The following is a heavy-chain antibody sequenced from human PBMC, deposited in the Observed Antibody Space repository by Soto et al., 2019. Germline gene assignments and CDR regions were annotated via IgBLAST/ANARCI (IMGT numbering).Heavy chain of an antibody. CDR3: ASEKKSIAVAGPTLYYYYGMDV. V-gene: IGHV1-46*01. CDR2: INPSGGST. D-gene: IGHD6-19*01. Sequence: GASVKVSCKASGYTFTSYYMHWVRQAPGQGLEWMGIINPSGGSTSYAQKYQGRVTMTRDTSTSTVYMELSSLRSEDTAVYYCASEKKSIAVAGPTLYYYYGMDVWGQGTTVTVSS. J-gene: IGHJ6*02. CDR1: GYTFTSYY.